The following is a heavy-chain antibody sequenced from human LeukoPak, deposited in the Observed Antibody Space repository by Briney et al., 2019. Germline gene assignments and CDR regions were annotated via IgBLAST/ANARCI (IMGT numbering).Heavy chain of an antibody. CDR3: ARNFDY. Sequence: KPSETLSLTCTVSGGSISSSSYYWSWIRQPAGKGLEWIGRTHTSGSTNYNPSLKSRVTISVDTSKNQFSLKLSSVTAADTAVYYCARNFDYWGQGTLVTVSS. J-gene: IGHJ4*02. V-gene: IGHV4-61*02. CDR1: GGSISSSSYY. CDR2: THTSGST.